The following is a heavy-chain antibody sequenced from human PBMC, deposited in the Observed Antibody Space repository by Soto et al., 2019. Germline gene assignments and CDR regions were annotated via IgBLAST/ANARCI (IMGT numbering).Heavy chain of an antibody. V-gene: IGHV3-43*01. CDR3: AKDGCTNGVCYTYTFDY. J-gene: IGHJ4*02. Sequence: GWSLRLSCAASGFTFDDYTMHWVRQAPGKGLEWVSLISWDGGSTYYADSVKGRFTISRDNSKNSLYLQMNSLRTEDTALYHCAKDGCTNGVCYTYTFDYWGQGTMGTVSS. D-gene: IGHD2-8*01. CDR1: GFTFDDYT. CDR2: ISWDGGST.